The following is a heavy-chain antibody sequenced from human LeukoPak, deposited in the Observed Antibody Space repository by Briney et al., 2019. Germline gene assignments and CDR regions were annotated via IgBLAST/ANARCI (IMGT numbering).Heavy chain of an antibody. CDR3: AKDRDSSGCDY. V-gene: IGHV3-30*18. CDR1: GFTFSSYG. D-gene: IGHD6-19*01. J-gene: IGHJ4*02. CDR2: ISYDGSNK. Sequence: PGRSLRLSCAASGFTFSSYGMQWVRQAPGKGLEGVAVISYDGSNKYYADSVKGRFTISRDNSKNTLYLQMNSLRAEDTAVYYCAKDRDSSGCDYWGQGTLVTVSS.